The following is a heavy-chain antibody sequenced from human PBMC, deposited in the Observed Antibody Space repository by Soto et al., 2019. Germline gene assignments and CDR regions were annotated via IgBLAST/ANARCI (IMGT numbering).Heavy chain of an antibody. CDR2: ISSSSSYI. CDR3: ARSELELSWFDP. Sequence: GGSLRLSCAASGFTFSSYSMNWVRQAPGKGLEWVSSISSSSSYIYYADSVKGRFTISRDNAKNSLYLQMNSLRAEDTAVYYCARSELELSWFDPWGQGTLVTVSS. CDR1: GFTFSSYS. D-gene: IGHD1-7*01. J-gene: IGHJ5*02. V-gene: IGHV3-21*01.